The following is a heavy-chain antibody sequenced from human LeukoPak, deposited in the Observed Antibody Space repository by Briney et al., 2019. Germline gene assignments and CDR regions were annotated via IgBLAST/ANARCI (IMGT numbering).Heavy chain of an antibody. V-gene: IGHV1-3*01. CDR1: GYTFTNFP. D-gene: IGHD3-22*01. CDR2: INAGNGNT. J-gene: IGHJ4*02. Sequence: ASVEVSCKASGYTFTNFPMVWVRQAPGQRLEGMGGINAGNGNTKYSHKFHGRATITMDTSASTAYMELSRLRSEDTAVYYSARDPSDSNGYYFTGGTDYWGQGTLVTVSS. CDR3: ARDPSDSNGYYFTGGTDY.